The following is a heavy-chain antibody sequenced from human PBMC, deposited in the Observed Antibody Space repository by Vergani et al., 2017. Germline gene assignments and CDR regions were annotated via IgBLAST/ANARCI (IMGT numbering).Heavy chain of an antibody. CDR3: VAGDYDDFWGSYLPFRY. D-gene: IGHD3-16*02. CDR2: IKSLSDGGTT. Sequence: EVQLVESGGALVKPGGSLRLSCAVSGFIFTNAWMTWVRQTPEKGLEWVGLIKSLSDGGTTEFAAPVKGRFTISRDDSKRTVHLQMSRLRTEDTAVYYCVAGDYDDFWGSYLPFRYWGQGTLVTVSS. V-gene: IGHV3-15*02. J-gene: IGHJ4*02. CDR1: GFIFTNAW.